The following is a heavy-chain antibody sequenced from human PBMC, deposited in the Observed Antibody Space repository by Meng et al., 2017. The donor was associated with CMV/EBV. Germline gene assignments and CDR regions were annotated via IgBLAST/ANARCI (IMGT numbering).Heavy chain of an antibody. Sequence: GESLKISCAASGFTFSSYSMNWVRQAPGKGLEWVSSISISSSSIYYADSVKGRFTISRDNSKNSLYLQMNSLRAEDTAVYYCARAVRPIDGAPYGMDVWGQGTTVTVSS. CDR3: ARAVRPIDGAPYGMDV. CDR1: GFTFSSYS. V-gene: IGHV3-21*01. J-gene: IGHJ6*02. D-gene: IGHD1-26*01. CDR2: ISISSSSI.